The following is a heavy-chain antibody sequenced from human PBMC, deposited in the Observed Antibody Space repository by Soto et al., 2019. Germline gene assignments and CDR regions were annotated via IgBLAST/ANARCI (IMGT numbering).Heavy chain of an antibody. CDR1: GYTFTSYD. D-gene: IGHD6-19*01. CDR3: ARGLIRIAVAGSLGY. CDR2: MNPNSGNT. Sequence: ASVKVSCKASGYTFTSYDINWLRQSTGQGLEWMGWMNPNSGNTGYAQKFQGRVTMTRNTSISTAYMELSSLRSEDTAVYYCARGLIRIAVAGSLGYWGQGTLVTVSS. V-gene: IGHV1-8*01. J-gene: IGHJ4*02.